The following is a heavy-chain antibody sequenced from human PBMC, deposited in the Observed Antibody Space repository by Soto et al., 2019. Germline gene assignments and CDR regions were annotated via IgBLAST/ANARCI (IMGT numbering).Heavy chain of an antibody. Sequence: SETLSLTCSVSDDSINSDKYYWGWIRQPPGKGLEWIGSIYYRGNAYYNPSLQTRVTISLDKSRSQFSLKLNSVTAADSAVYFCAILEGLATISYYFDFWGPGALVTVSS. CDR3: AILEGLATISYYFDF. CDR2: IYYRGNA. J-gene: IGHJ4*02. V-gene: IGHV4-39*01. D-gene: IGHD3-9*01. CDR1: DDSINSDKYY.